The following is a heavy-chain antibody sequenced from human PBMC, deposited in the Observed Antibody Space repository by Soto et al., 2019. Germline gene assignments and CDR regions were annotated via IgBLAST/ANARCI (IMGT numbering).Heavy chain of an antibody. D-gene: IGHD6-19*01. CDR1: GFTFSSYA. J-gene: IGHJ4*02. V-gene: IGHV3-23*01. Sequence: EVQLLESGGGLVQPGGSLRLSCAASGFTFSSYAMRWVRQAPGKGLEWVSAISGSGGSTYYADSVKGRFTISRDNSKNTLDLQMNSLRAEDTAVYYCARRGSGGYYDYWGQGTLVTVSS. CDR3: ARRGSGGYYDY. CDR2: ISGSGGST.